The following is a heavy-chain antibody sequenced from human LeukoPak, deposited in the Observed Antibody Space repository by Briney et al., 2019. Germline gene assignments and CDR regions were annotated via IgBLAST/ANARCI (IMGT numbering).Heavy chain of an antibody. J-gene: IGHJ6*04. CDR1: GFTFSSYG. CDR2: ISGSGGST. V-gene: IGHV3-23*01. D-gene: IGHD3-3*01. Sequence: GGTLRLSCAASGFTFSSYGMSWVRQAPGKGLEWVSAISGSGGSTYYADSVKGRFTISRDNSKNTLYLQMNSLRAEDTAVYYCARVQVYDFWSGYYSLATGVDVWGKGTTVTVSS. CDR3: ARVQVYDFWSGYYSLATGVDV.